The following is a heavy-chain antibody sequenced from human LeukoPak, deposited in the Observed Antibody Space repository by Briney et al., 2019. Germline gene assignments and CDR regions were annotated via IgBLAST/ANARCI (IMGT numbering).Heavy chain of an antibody. D-gene: IGHD4-23*01. CDR1: GGSFSGYY. CDR3: ARVGPGRFGGNSG. CDR2: INYSGST. V-gene: IGHV4-34*01. J-gene: IGHJ1*01. Sequence: SETLSLTCAVYGGSFSGYYWSWIRQPPGKGLEWIGEINYSGSTNYNPSLKSRVTISVDTSKNQFSLKLSSVTAADTAVYYCARVGPGRFGGNSGWGQGTLVTVSS.